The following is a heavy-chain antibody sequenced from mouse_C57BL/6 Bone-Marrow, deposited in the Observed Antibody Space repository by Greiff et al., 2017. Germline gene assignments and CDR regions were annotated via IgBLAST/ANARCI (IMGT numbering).Heavy chain of an antibody. D-gene: IGHD3-2*02. V-gene: IGHV1-42*01. CDR2: INPSTGGT. Sequence: VQLKQSGPELVKPGASVKISCKASGYSFTGYYMNWVKQSPEKSLEWIGEINPSTGGTTYNQKFKAKATLTVDKSSSTAYMQLMSLTSEDAAVYYCSQIDNSGSRDGGGQGTTLTVSS. CDR3: SQIDNSGSRDG. CDR1: GYSFTGYY. J-gene: IGHJ2*01.